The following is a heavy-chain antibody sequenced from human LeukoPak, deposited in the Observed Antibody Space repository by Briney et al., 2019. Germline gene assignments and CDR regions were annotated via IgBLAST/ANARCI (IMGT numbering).Heavy chain of an antibody. J-gene: IGHJ4*02. V-gene: IGHV3-30*18. CDR1: GFTFSSYG. D-gene: IGHD3-3*01. CDR2: ISYDGSNK. CDR3: AKVDFWSGYYMSGAFDY. Sequence: GGSLRLSCAASGFTFSSYGMHWVRQAPGKGLEWVAVISYDGSNKYYADSVKGRFTISRDNSKNTLYLQINSLRAEDTAVYYCAKVDFWSGYYMSGAFDYWGQGTLVTVSS.